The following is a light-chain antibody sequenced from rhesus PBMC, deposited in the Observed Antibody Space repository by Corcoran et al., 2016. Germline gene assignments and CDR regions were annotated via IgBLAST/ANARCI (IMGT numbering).Light chain of an antibody. V-gene: IGKV1-22*01. CDR2: KTS. J-gene: IGKJ1*01. CDR3: LQYNSDPWT. Sequence: DIQMTQSPSSLSVSIGDTVTITCRASQGISSWLAWYQQKPWKAPKLLIYKTSILQSGVPSRFSGSGAGTDFTLTISRMQSEEFATYYCLQYNSDPWTFGQGTKVEIK. CDR1: QGISSW.